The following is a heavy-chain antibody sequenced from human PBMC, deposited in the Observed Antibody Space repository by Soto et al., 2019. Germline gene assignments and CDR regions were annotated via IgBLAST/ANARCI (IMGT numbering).Heavy chain of an antibody. J-gene: IGHJ5*02. CDR3: ARDSTKGYFDWLWFDP. D-gene: IGHD3-9*01. V-gene: IGHV4-31*03. CDR1: GGSISSGGYY. Sequence: SKTLSLTCTVSGGSISSGGYYWSWIRQHPGKGLEWIGYIYYSGSTYYNPSLKSRVTTSVDTSKNQFSLKLSSVTAADTAVYYCARDSTKGYFDWLWFDPWGQGTLVTVSS. CDR2: IYYSGST.